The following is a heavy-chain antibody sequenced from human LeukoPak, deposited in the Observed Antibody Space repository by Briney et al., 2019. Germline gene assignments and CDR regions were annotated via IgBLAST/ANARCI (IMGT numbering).Heavy chain of an antibody. V-gene: IGHV1-24*01. CDR1: GYTLTELS. Sequence: ASVKVSCKVSGYTLTELSMHWVRQAPGKGLEWMGGFDPEDGETIYAQKFQGRVTMTEDTSTDTAYMELSSLRSEDTAVYYCASLAYCGGDCSKQPYYFDYWGQGTLVTVSS. D-gene: IGHD2-21*02. CDR2: FDPEDGET. CDR3: ASLAYCGGDCSKQPYYFDY. J-gene: IGHJ4*02.